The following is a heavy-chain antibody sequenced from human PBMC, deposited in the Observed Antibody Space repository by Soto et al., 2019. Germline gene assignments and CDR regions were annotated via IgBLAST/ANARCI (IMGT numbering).Heavy chain of an antibody. J-gene: IGHJ4*02. CDR1: GGSISSGGYY. CDR3: ARVPVDSDDILTGYHDFDY. D-gene: IGHD3-9*01. Sequence: SETLSLTCTVSGGSISSGGYYWSWIRQHPGKGLEWIGEINHSGSTNYNPSLKSRVTISVDTSKNQFSLKLSSVTAADTAVYYCARVPVDSDDILTGYHDFDYWGQGTLVTVSS. CDR2: INHSGST. V-gene: IGHV4-39*07.